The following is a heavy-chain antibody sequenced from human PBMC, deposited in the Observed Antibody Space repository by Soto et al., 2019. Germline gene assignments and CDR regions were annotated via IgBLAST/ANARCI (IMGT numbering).Heavy chain of an antibody. CDR3: ARIAATGRGWDV. J-gene: IGHJ6*02. D-gene: IGHD6-13*01. CDR2: IKQDGSEE. Sequence: EVQLVESGGGLVQPGGSLRLSCVDSGFTFSSYWMSWVRQAPVKGLEWVGNIKQDGSEENYVDSLKGRFTISTDNAKNSMYLQMTSLRAEDTAVYYCARIAATGRGWDVWGQGTTVVVSS. V-gene: IGHV3-7*01. CDR1: GFTFSSYW.